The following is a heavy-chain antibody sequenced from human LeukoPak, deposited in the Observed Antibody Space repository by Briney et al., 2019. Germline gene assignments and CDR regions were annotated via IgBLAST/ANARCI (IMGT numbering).Heavy chain of an antibody. Sequence: GRSLRLSCAPSGFTFSRHGMHWVRQAPGKGLEWVAIISNDGSRKYYAHSVEGRFTISRDNSKNTLYLQMDSLRAEDTAVYYCARDRAWDYFDYWGQGTLVTVSS. CDR2: ISNDGSRK. D-gene: IGHD3-16*01. CDR3: ARDRAWDYFDY. V-gene: IGHV3-30*03. J-gene: IGHJ4*02. CDR1: GFTFSRHG.